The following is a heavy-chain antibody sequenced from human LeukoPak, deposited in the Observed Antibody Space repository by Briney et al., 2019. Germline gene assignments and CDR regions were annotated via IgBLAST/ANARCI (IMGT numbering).Heavy chain of an antibody. V-gene: IGHV2-70*11. Sequence: SGPTLVNPTQTLTLTCTFSGFSLSTNGMCVSWIRQPPGKALEWLARIDWDDDKYYSTSLMTRLTISKDTSKNQVVLTMTNMDPVDTATYYCARTPYSSGFVWEDYWGQGTLVTVSS. CDR1: GFSLSTNGMC. CDR2: IDWDDDK. CDR3: ARTPYSSGFVWEDY. D-gene: IGHD6-19*01. J-gene: IGHJ4*02.